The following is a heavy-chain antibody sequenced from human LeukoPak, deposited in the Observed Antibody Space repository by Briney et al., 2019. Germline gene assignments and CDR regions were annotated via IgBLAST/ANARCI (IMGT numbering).Heavy chain of an antibody. CDR1: GFTFSSYA. CDR3: ARANMVRGVGSFFDRNWFDP. CDR2: ISYDGSNK. J-gene: IGHJ5*02. D-gene: IGHD3-10*01. V-gene: IGHV3-30*04. Sequence: SGGSLRLSCAASGFTFSSYAMHWVRQAPGKGLEWVAVISYDGSNKYYADSVKGRFTISRDNSKNTLYLQMSRLRSDDTAVYYCARANMVRGVGSFFDRNWFDPWGQGTLVTVSS.